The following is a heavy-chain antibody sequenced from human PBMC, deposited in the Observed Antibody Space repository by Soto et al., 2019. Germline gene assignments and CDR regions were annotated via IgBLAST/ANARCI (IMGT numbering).Heavy chain of an antibody. CDR2: IYYSGST. Sequence: SETLSLTCTVSGGTISSSSYYWGWIRQPPGKGLEWIGSIYYSGSTYYNPSLRSRVTISVDTSKNQFSLKLSSVTAADTAVYYCARSIDMDVWGQGTTVTVSS. J-gene: IGHJ6*02. V-gene: IGHV4-39*01. CDR3: ARSIDMDV. CDR1: GGTISSSSYY. D-gene: IGHD6-6*01.